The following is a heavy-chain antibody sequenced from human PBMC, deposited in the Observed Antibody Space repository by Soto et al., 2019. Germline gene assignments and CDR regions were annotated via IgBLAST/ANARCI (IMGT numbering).Heavy chain of an antibody. CDR1: GFTFSSYA. Sequence: QVQLVESGGGVVQPGRSLRLSCAASGFTFSSYAMHWVRQAPGKGLEWVAVISYDGSNKYYADSVKGRFTISRDNSKNTLYLQMNSLRAEDTAVYYCARVGGYDFWSGPRGDGMDVRGQGTTVTVSS. V-gene: IGHV3-30-3*01. D-gene: IGHD3-3*01. J-gene: IGHJ6*02. CDR3: ARVGGYDFWSGPRGDGMDV. CDR2: ISYDGSNK.